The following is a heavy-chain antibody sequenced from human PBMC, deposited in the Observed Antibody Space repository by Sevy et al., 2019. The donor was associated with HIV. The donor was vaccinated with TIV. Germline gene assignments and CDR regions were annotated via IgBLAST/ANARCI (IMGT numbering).Heavy chain of an antibody. CDR3: TRLSGQYSSSSRGMDV. CDR2: IRSKANSYAT. CDR1: GFTFSGSA. D-gene: IGHD6-6*01. Sequence: GGSLRLSCAASGFTFSGSAMHWVRQASGKGLEWVGRIRSKANSYATAYAASVKGRLTISRDDSKNTAYLQMNSLKTEDTAVYYCTRLSGQYSSSSRGMDVWGQGTTVTVSS. J-gene: IGHJ6*02. V-gene: IGHV3-73*01.